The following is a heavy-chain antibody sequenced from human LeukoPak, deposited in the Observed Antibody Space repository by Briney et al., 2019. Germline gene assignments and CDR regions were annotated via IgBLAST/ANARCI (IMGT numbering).Heavy chain of an antibody. V-gene: IGHV6-1*01. J-gene: IGHJ6*02. CDR2: TYYRSTWYN. D-gene: IGHD6-19*01. CDR1: GDSVSSNSVT. CDR3: ARAVAGTLYYHYYGMDV. Sequence: SQTLSLTCAISGDSVSSNSVTWNWIRQSPSRGLEWLGRTYYRSTWYNDYAVSVRGRITVNPDTSKNQFSLHLNSVTPEDTAVYYCARAVAGTLYYHYYGMDVWGQGTTVTVSS.